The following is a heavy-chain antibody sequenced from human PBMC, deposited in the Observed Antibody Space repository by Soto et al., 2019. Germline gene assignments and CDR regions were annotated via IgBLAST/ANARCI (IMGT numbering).Heavy chain of an antibody. CDR1: GFTFTRYS. CDR3: ASDLSGRADV. V-gene: IGHV3-21*06. D-gene: IGHD3-10*01. Sequence: GGSLRLSCAASGFTFTRYSVNWVRQAPGKGLEWVSSISSTTNYIYYGDSMKGRFTISRDNAKNSLYLEMNSLRVEDTAVYYCASDLSGRADVWGQGTTVTVSS. J-gene: IGHJ6*02. CDR2: ISSTTNYI.